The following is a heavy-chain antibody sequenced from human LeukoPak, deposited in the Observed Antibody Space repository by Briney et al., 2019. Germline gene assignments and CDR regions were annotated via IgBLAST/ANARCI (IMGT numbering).Heavy chain of an antibody. CDR2: ISAYNDNT. CDR3: ARSEMDVRTDGDQATIFGVVIPRYYYYYMDV. D-gene: IGHD3-3*01. CDR1: GYTFSSYD. J-gene: IGHJ6*03. V-gene: IGHV1-18*01. Sequence: ASVKVSCKASGYTFSSYDISWVRQAPGQGLEWMGWISAYNDNTNYAQKFQGRVTMTTDTSTSTAYMELRSLRSDDTAVYYCARSEMDVRTDGDQATIFGVVIPRYYYYYMDVWGKGTTVTVSS.